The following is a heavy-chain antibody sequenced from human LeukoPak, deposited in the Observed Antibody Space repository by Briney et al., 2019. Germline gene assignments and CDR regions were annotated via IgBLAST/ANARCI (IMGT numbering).Heavy chain of an antibody. D-gene: IGHD2-2*01. CDR2: ISGSGGST. V-gene: IGHV3-23*01. J-gene: IGHJ3*02. Sequence: GGSLRLSCAASGFTFSSYAMSWVRQAPGKGLEWVSAISGSGGSTYYADSVKGRFTISRDNSKNTLYLQMNSLRAEDTAVYYCAKSMENIVVVPAAMPGGAFDIWGQGTMVTVYS. CDR3: AKSMENIVVVPAAMPGGAFDI. CDR1: GFTFSSYA.